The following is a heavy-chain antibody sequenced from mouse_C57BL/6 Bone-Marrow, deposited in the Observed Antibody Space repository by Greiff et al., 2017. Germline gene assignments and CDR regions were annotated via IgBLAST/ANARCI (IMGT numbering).Heavy chain of an antibody. CDR3: ARGVTDNPWDY. CDR2: INPNDGDT. D-gene: IGHD2-1*01. Sequence: EVQLQQSGAELVKPGASVKMSCTASGYNFNDYYMHWVQQSPGQGLEWIGDINPNDGDTNYAQKFQGKATLTVDTSSTTAYLQLRSLTSEDSAVYDFARGVTDNPWDYWGQGTSVTVSS. V-gene: IGHV1-22*01. CDR1: GYNFNDYY. J-gene: IGHJ4*01.